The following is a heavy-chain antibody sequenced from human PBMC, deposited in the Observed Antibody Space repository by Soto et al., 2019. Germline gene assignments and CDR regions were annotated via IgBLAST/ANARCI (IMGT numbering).Heavy chain of an antibody. CDR1: GGSVRSGRYY. Sequence: PSETLSLTCTVSGGSVRSGRYYWSWIRQPPGKGLAWIGYVFYSGSTRYNPSLNSRVTTSVDTSKNQFSLKLTSVTGADTAMYYCARVPLPSGAGADVYYFDYWGQGTLVTVSS. CDR3: ARVPLPSGAGADVYYFDY. V-gene: IGHV4-61*01. J-gene: IGHJ4*02. D-gene: IGHD6-19*01. CDR2: VFYSGST.